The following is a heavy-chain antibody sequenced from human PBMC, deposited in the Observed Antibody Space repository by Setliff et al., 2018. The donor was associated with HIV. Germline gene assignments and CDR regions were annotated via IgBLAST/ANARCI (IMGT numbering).Heavy chain of an antibody. CDR3: ARGPSFVEYSGYLDH. CDR2: INSDGTST. D-gene: IGHD3-22*01. CDR1: GFTFSSYW. V-gene: IGHV3-74*01. Sequence: GSLRLSCAASGFTFSSYWMHWVRQAPGKGLVWVSRINSDGTSTSYADSVKGRFTISRDNAKNTLYLQMNSLRAEDTAVYYCARGPSFVEYSGYLDHWGQGTLVTVSS. J-gene: IGHJ4*01.